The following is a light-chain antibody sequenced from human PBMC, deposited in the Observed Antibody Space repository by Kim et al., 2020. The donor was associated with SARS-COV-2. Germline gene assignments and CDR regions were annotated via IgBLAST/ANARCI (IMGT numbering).Light chain of an antibody. J-gene: IGLJ3*02. CDR1: SCAVGGYNF. V-gene: IGLV2-8*01. CDR3: SSYAGDNHWV. CDR2: EVS. Sequence: GQSVTIPCTGTSCAVGGYNFLAWYQQRPRKAPRLVIDEVSKRTSGVPDRFSGPKSGNTASLTVSGLQSADEADYYCSSYAGDNHWVFGGGTQLTV.